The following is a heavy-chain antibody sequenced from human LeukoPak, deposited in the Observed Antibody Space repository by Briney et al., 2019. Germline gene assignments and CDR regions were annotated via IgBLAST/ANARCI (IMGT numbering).Heavy chain of an antibody. CDR2: INPKTGGT. V-gene: IGHV1-2*02. CDR1: GYTFTDYY. CDR3: ARLKIQVFLDYSNYGMDV. J-gene: IGHJ6*02. Sequence: GASVKVSCKASGYTFTDYYMHWVRQAPGQGLEWMGWINPKTGGTRYAQRFQGRVTMTRDTSIRTAYMELSRLRSDDTAVYFCARLKIQVFLDYSNYGMDVWGQGTTVTVSS. D-gene: IGHD5-18*01.